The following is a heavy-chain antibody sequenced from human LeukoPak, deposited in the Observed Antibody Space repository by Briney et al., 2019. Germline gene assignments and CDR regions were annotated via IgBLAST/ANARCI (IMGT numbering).Heavy chain of an antibody. Sequence: SETLSLTCAVSGGSISSGGYSWSWIRQPPGKGLEWIGYIYHSGSTYYNPSLKSRVTISVDRSKNQFSLKLSSVTAADTAVYYCARSVVPNYDAFGIWGQGTMVTVSS. CDR2: IYHSGST. CDR1: GGSISSGGYS. CDR3: ARSVVPNYDAFGI. D-gene: IGHD1-7*01. J-gene: IGHJ3*02. V-gene: IGHV4-30-2*01.